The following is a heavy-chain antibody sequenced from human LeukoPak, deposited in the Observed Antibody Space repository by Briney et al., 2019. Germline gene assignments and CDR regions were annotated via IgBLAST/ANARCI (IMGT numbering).Heavy chain of an antibody. Sequence: GGSLRLSCAAPGFTFSSYWMHWVRQAPGKGLVWVSRINSDGRRTNYADSVKGRFTISRDNAKNTLYLQMNSLRAEDTAVYYCARGYDSSGPWGQGTLVTVSS. D-gene: IGHD3-22*01. CDR3: ARGYDSSGP. J-gene: IGHJ5*02. CDR1: GFTFSSYW. CDR2: INSDGRRT. V-gene: IGHV3-74*01.